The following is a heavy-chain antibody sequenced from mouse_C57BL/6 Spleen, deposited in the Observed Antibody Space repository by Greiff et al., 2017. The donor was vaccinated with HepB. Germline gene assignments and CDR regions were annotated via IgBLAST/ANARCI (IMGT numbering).Heavy chain of an antibody. CDR2: ISDGGSYT. Sequence: EVMLVESGGGLVKPGGSLKLSCAASGFTFSSYAMSWVRQTPEKRLEWVATISDGGSYTYYPDNVKGRFTISRDNAKNNLYLQMSHLNSEDTAVYYCARDNYYGNFDDWGQGTTLTVSS. CDR3: ARDNYYGNFDD. J-gene: IGHJ2*01. V-gene: IGHV5-4*01. CDR1: GFTFSSYA. D-gene: IGHD2-1*01.